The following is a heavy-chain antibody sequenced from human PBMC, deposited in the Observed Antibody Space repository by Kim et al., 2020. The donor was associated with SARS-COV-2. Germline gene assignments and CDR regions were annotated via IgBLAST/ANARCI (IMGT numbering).Heavy chain of an antibody. D-gene: IGHD3-22*01. Sequence: SETLSLTCAVYGGSFSGYYWSWIRQPPGKGLEWIGEIKHSGSTNYNPSLKSRVTISVDTSKNQFSLKLSSVTAADTAVYYCARGKRATAIRYYYDSSGPRDAFDIWGQGTMVTVSS. V-gene: IGHV4-34*01. J-gene: IGHJ3*02. CDR1: GGSFSGYY. CDR2: IKHSGST. CDR3: ARGKRATAIRYYYDSSGPRDAFDI.